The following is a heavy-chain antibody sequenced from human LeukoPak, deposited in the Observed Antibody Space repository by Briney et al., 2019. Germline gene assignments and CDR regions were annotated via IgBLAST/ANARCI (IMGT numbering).Heavy chain of an antibody. J-gene: IGHJ3*02. D-gene: IGHD2-2*01. V-gene: IGHV3-21*01. CDR3: ATTPAPAAPIDAFDI. CDR1: GFTFSSYS. Sequence: GGSLRLSCAASGFTFSSYSMNWVRQAPGKGLEWVSSISSSSSYIYYADSVKGRFTISRDNAKSSLYLQMNSLRAEDTAVYYCATTPAPAAPIDAFDIWGQGTMVTVSS. CDR2: ISSSSSYI.